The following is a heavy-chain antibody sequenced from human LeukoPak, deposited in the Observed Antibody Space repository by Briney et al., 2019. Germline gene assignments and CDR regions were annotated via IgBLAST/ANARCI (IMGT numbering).Heavy chain of an antibody. Sequence: PSETLSLTCAVSGDSISSGYYWGWIRPPPGKGLEWIGSIYHSGSTYYNPSLKSRVTISVDTSKNQFSLKLSSVTAADTAVYYCARDRGELWFGELPTGWFDPWGQGTLVTVSS. CDR2: IYHSGST. V-gene: IGHV4-38-2*02. J-gene: IGHJ5*02. CDR3: ARDRGELWFGELPTGWFDP. CDR1: GDSISSGYY. D-gene: IGHD3-10*01.